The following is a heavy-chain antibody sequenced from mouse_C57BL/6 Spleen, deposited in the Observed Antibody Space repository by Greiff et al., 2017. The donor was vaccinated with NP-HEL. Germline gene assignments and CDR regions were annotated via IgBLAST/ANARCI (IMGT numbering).Heavy chain of an antibody. CDR1: GFTFSDAW. J-gene: IGHJ2*01. CDR2: IRNKANNHAT. CDR3: TRRRREGLFDY. D-gene: IGHD2-2*01. V-gene: IGHV6-6*01. Sequence: EVMLVESGGGLVQPGGSMKLSCAASGFTFSDAWMDWVRQSPEKGLEWVAEIRNKANNHATYYAESVKGRFTISRDDSKSSVYLQMNSLRAEDTGIYYCTRRRREGLFDYWGQGTTLTVSS.